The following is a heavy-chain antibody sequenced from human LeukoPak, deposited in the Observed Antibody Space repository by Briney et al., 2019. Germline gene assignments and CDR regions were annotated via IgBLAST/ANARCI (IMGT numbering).Heavy chain of an antibody. D-gene: IGHD2-15*01. Sequence: KPGGSLRLACAASGFAFSTYAMTWVRQAPGKGLEWVSSMSSGGTYVYYPDSVRGRFTISRDNAKNSLYLQMNSLRVEDTAVYYSARDRPTVASRVFVVEWGQGTLVTVSS. CDR2: MSSGGTYV. J-gene: IGHJ1*01. V-gene: IGHV3-21*01. CDR3: ARDRPTVASRVFVVE. CDR1: GFAFSTYA.